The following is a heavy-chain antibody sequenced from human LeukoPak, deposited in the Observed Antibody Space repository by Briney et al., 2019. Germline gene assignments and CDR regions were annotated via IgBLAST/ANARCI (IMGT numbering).Heavy chain of an antibody. Sequence: SGPTLVNPRQTLTLTCTFSGFSLSTSGMCVSWIRQPPGKALEWLARIDWDDDKYYSTSLKTRLTISKDTSKNQVVLTMTNMDPVDTATYYCARIRVAARPPYYFDYWGQGTLVTVSS. J-gene: IGHJ4*02. V-gene: IGHV2-70*11. D-gene: IGHD6-6*01. CDR3: ARIRVAARPPYYFDY. CDR1: GFSLSTSGMC. CDR2: IDWDDDK.